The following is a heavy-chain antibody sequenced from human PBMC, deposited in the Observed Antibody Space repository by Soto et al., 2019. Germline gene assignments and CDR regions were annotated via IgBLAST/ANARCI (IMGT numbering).Heavy chain of an antibody. V-gene: IGHV3-23*01. J-gene: IGHJ4*02. CDR3: ARLRVMSY. CDR1: GFTFSSYA. CDR2: LSGSGGST. D-gene: IGHD3-16*01. Sequence: EVQLLESGGGLVQPGGSLRLSCAASGFTFSSYAMSWVRQAPGKGLAWVSALSGSGGSTYYADSVKGRFTISRDNSKNTLYLQMNSLRAEETAVYYCARLRVMSYWGQGTLVTVSS.